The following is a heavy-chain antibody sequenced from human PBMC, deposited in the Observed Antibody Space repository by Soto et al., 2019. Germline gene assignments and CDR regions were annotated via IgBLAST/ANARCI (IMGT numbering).Heavy chain of an antibody. CDR3: AKDPRFLEWLLLNYFAY. V-gene: IGHV3-23*01. Sequence: GGSLRLSCAALGFTFSSNAMSWVGQSPGKALEWVSAISGSGVITYYADSAKGRFTIPRDNSKNTLTLQVNSLRPEDPAVYYCAKDPRFLEWLLLNYFAYWGQGTLVTVSS. D-gene: IGHD3-3*01. CDR2: ISGSGVIT. J-gene: IGHJ4*02. CDR1: GFTFSSNA.